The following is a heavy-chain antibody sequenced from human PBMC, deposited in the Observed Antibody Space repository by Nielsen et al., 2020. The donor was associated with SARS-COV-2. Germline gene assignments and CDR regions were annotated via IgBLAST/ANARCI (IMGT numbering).Heavy chain of an antibody. Sequence: LRLSCTVSGGSISSGGYYWSWIRQHPGKGLEWIGYIYYSGSTYYNPSLKSRVTISVDTSKNQFSLKLNSVTAADTAVYYCAREVAAAGTSYYYYYGMDVWGQGTTVTVSS. J-gene: IGHJ6*02. CDR2: IYYSGST. CDR1: GGSISSGGYY. D-gene: IGHD6-13*01. CDR3: AREVAAAGTSYYYYYGMDV. V-gene: IGHV4-31*03.